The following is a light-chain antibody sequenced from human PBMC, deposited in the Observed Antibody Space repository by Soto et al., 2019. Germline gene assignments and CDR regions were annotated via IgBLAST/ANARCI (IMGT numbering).Light chain of an antibody. V-gene: IGLV1-51*01. CDR1: SSNIGDYY. CDR2: DNH. J-gene: IGLJ1*01. Sequence: QSVLTQSPSASGTPGQRVFISCSGSSSNIGDYYVSWYQQLPGTAPKLLIYDNHNRPSGIPDRFSGSKSGTSATLGITGLQPGDEADYYCGTWDTSLSAGVFGSGTKVTVL. CDR3: GTWDTSLSAGV.